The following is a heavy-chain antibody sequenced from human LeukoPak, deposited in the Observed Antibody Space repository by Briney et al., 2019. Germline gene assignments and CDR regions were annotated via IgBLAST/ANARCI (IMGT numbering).Heavy chain of an antibody. V-gene: IGHV4-38-2*01. D-gene: IGHD2-2*01. Sequence: PSETLSLTCAVSGYSISGGYYWGWIRQPPGKGLEWIGSIYHSGSTYYNPSLKSRVTISVDTSKNQFSLKLSSVTPADTAVYYCATAPIVVVPAAILGWFDPWGQGTLVTVSS. CDR1: GYSISGGYY. CDR2: IYHSGST. J-gene: IGHJ5*02. CDR3: ATAPIVVVPAAILGWFDP.